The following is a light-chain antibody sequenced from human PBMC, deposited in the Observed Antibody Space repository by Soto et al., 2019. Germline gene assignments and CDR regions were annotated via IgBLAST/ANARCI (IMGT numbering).Light chain of an antibody. CDR1: QDIKNY. J-gene: IGKJ4*01. CDR2: DAS. Sequence: DIQMTQSPSSLAASVGDRVTITCRASQDIKNYLNWYQQKPGKAPKLLIYDASNLEIGVPSRFSGSGSWTHFIFNIDSLQLEDIATYSCPQYDHFVTFGGGTKVEF. CDR3: PQYDHFVT. V-gene: IGKV1-33*01.